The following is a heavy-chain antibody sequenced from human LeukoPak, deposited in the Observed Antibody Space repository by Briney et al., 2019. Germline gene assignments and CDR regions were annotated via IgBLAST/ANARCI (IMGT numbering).Heavy chain of an antibody. Sequence: PGESLKIPCKGSGYRFTTYWIDWVRQMPGKGLEWMGIIYPGDSDTRYSPSFQGQVTISADKSISTAYLQWSSLKASDTAMYYCARHERDSSGWFGYWGQGTLVTVSS. CDR2: IYPGDSDT. CDR1: GYRFTTYW. V-gene: IGHV5-51*01. CDR3: ARHERDSSGWFGY. D-gene: IGHD6-19*01. J-gene: IGHJ4*02.